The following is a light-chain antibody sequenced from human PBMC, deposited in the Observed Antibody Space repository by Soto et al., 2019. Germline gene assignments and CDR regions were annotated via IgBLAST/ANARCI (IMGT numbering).Light chain of an antibody. Sequence: QSVLTQPPSVSAAPGQKVTISYSGSSSNIGNNYVSWYQQLPGTAPKLLIYDNNKRPSGTPDRFSGSKSGTSATLGITGLQTGDEADYYCGTWDSSLSALFGGGTKLTVL. J-gene: IGLJ2*01. CDR1: SSNIGNNY. V-gene: IGLV1-51*01. CDR3: GTWDSSLSAL. CDR2: DNN.